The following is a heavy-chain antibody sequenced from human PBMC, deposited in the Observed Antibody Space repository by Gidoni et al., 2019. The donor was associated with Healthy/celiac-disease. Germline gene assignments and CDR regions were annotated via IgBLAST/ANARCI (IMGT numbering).Heavy chain of an antibody. Sequence: EVQLVESGGGLVQPGRSLRLSCTASGFTFGDYAMSWVRQAPGKGLEWVGFMRSKAYGGTTEYAASVKGRFTISRDDSKSIAYLQMNSLKTEDTAVYYCTREDSSGWTSFDYWGQGTLVTVSS. CDR3: TREDSSGWTSFDY. D-gene: IGHD6-19*01. CDR1: GFTFGDYA. J-gene: IGHJ4*02. V-gene: IGHV3-49*04. CDR2: MRSKAYGGTT.